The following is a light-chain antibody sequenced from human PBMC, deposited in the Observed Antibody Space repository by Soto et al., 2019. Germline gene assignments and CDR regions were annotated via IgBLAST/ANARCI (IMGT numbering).Light chain of an antibody. CDR3: SSYTSSTTYV. J-gene: IGLJ1*01. CDR2: HVS. CDR1: SSDVGGYNY. Sequence: QSALTQPASVSGSPGQSITISCTGTSSDVGGYNYVSWYQQHPGKAPMLMIYHVSNRPSGVSNRFSDSKSANTASLTISGLQAEDETDYYCSSYTSSTTYVFGTGTKVTVL. V-gene: IGLV2-14*03.